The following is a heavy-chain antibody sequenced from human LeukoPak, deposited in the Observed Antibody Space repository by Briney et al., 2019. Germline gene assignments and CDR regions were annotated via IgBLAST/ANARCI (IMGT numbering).Heavy chain of an antibody. CDR1: GDSMNSGDHY. CDR3: ARVRFGELNYYYHGMDV. D-gene: IGHD3-10*01. V-gene: IGHV4-30-4*01. Sequence: SETLSLTCNVSGDSMNSGDHYWSWTCQPPGKGLEWIGYIHYTGSGYYKPSLEGRVSISLDTPKKQFSLKLSSVTAADTAVYYCARVRFGELNYYYHGMDVWGKGTTVTVSS. J-gene: IGHJ6*04. CDR2: IHYTGSG.